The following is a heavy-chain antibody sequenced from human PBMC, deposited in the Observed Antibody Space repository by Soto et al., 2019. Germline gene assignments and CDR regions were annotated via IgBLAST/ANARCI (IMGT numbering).Heavy chain of an antibody. CDR1: GGSVSSGSYY. Sequence: PSETLSLTCTVSGGSVSSGSYYWSWIRQPPGKGLEWIGHIYYSGSTNYNPSLKSRVTISVDTSKNQFSLRLNSVTAADTAVYYCARSSIEPRVFMYPFDSWGQGTLVTVSS. CDR3: ARSSIEPRVFMYPFDS. V-gene: IGHV4-61*01. CDR2: IYYSGST. J-gene: IGHJ4*02. D-gene: IGHD6-6*01.